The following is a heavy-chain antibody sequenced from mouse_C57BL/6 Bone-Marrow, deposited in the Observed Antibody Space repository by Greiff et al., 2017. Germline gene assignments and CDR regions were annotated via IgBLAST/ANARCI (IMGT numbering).Heavy chain of an antibody. CDR3: AMGGSLRSQHGY. D-gene: IGHD6-2*01. CDR2: IHPSDSDT. Sequence: QVQLQQPGAELVKPGASVKVSCKASGYTFTSYWMHWVKQRPGQGLEWIGRIHPSDSDTNYNQKFKGKATLTVDKSSSTAYMQVSSLTSEDSAVYYCAMGGSLRSQHGYWGQGTTLTVSS. CDR1: GYTFTSYW. J-gene: IGHJ2*01. V-gene: IGHV1-74*01.